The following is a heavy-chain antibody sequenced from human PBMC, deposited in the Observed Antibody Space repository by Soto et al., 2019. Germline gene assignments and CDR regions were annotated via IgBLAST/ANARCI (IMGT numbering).Heavy chain of an antibody. CDR2: ISSSGSTI. V-gene: IGHV3-48*03. CDR1: GFTFSSYE. Sequence: GGSLRLSCAASGFTFSSYEMNWVRQAPGKGLEWVSYISSSGSTIYYADSVKGRFTISRDNAKNSPYLQMNSLRAEDTAVYYCARDPPSMGGYGEWELPLDYWGQGTQVTVSS. J-gene: IGHJ4*02. CDR3: ARDPPSMGGYGEWELPLDY. D-gene: IGHD1-26*01.